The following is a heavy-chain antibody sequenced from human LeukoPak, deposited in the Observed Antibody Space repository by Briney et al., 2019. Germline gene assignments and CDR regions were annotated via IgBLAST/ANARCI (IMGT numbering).Heavy chain of an antibody. CDR3: TRGQKDFDY. CDR1: GLTFGDSG. V-gene: IGHV3-49*04. CDR2: IGSKASGGTI. Sequence: PGGSLRLSCIVSGLTFGDSGMSWVRQAPGEGLEWVGFIGSKASGGTIEYAASVKGRFTISRDDSKSIAYLQMNSLKTEDKAIYYCTRGQKDFDYWGQGTLVTVSS. J-gene: IGHJ4*02.